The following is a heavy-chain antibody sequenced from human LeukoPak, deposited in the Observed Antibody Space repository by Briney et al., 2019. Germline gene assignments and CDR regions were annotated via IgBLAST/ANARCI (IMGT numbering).Heavy chain of an antibody. CDR2: IDPSGGST. CDR3: ARGRQLLPPGVCWFDP. CDR1: GYTFTSYY. D-gene: IGHD2-2*01. Sequence: ASVKVSCKASGYTFTSYYMHWVRQAPGQGLEWMGIIDPSGGSTRYPQKFQGRVTMTGDTSTSTAYMELSSLRSEDTAVYYCARGRQLLPPGVCWFDPWGQGTLVTVSS. J-gene: IGHJ5*02. V-gene: IGHV1-46*01.